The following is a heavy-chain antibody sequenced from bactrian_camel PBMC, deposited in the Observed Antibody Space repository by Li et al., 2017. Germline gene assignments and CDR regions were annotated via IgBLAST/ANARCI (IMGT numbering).Heavy chain of an antibody. D-gene: IGHD5*01. CDR2: IRSDGRDT. V-gene: IGHV3S41*01. CDR3: AKDFMPLTAEYNY. CDR1: GFTFSNYA. J-gene: IGHJ4*01. Sequence: HLVESTADLLLHRLSLKLSCIASGFTFSNYAMSWVRQAPGKGLEWVSFIRSDGRDTRYAYSVKGRFTIPRDNDQNTLHLQMNSLETEDTALYYCAKDFMPLTAEYNYRGQGTQVTVS.